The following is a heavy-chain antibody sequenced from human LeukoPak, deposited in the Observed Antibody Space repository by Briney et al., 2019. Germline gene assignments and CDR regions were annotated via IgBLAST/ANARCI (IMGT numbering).Heavy chain of an antibody. V-gene: IGHV4-39*01. Sequence: SETLSLTCTVSGGSISSSSYYWGWIRQPPGKGLEWIGSIYYSGSTYYNPSLKSRVTISVDTSKNQCSLKLSSVTAADTAVYYCARVGYSYGRRADYWGQGTLVTVSS. J-gene: IGHJ4*02. D-gene: IGHD5-18*01. CDR3: ARVGYSYGRRADY. CDR2: IYYSGST. CDR1: GGSISSSSYY.